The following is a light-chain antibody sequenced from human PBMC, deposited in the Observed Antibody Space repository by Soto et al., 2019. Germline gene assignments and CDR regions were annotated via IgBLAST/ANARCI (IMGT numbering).Light chain of an antibody. V-gene: IGLV1-47*02. CDR2: SND. CDR3: ATWDDSLSGVV. CDR1: SSNIETND. Sequence: QYVLTQPPSASGTPGQRVTISCSGSSSNIETNDIYWHQQLPGSAPKLLIYSNDQRPSGVPDRFSASKSCTSASLAISGLRSEDEAEYFWATWDDSLSGVVFGGGTKLTVL. J-gene: IGLJ2*01.